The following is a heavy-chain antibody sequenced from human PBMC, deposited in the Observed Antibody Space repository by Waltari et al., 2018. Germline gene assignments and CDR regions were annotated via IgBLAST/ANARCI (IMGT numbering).Heavy chain of an antibody. J-gene: IGHJ4*02. V-gene: IGHV3-23*01. Sequence: EVQLLESGGGLVQPGGSLRLSCAASGFTFSSYAMSWVRQAPGKGLEWVSAISGRGGSTYYADSVKGRFTISRDNSKNTLYLQMNSLRAEDTAVYYCAKAVKGVGALPDYWGQGTLVTVSS. CDR3: AKAVKGVGALPDY. CDR1: GFTFSSYA. D-gene: IGHD1-26*01. CDR2: ISGRGGST.